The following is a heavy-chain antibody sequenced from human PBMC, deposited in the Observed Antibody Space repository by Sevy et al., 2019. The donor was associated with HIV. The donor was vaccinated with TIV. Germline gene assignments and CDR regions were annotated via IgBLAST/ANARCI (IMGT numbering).Heavy chain of an antibody. J-gene: IGHJ4*02. CDR2: IIPIFGTA. D-gene: IGHD5-12*01. V-gene: IGHV1-69*13. CDR3: ARERGYSGYDHLYFDY. Sequence: ASVKVSCKASGGTFSSYAISWVRQAPGQGLEWMGGIIPIFGTANYAQKFQGRVTITADESTSTAYMELSSLRSEDTAVYYCARERGYSGYDHLYFDYWGQGTLVTVSS. CDR1: GGTFSSYA.